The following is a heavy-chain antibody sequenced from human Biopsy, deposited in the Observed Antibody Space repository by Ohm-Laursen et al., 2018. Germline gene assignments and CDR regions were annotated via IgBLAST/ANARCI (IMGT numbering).Heavy chain of an antibody. CDR1: GESIGTYY. Sequence: GTLSLTCTASGESIGTYYWTWIRQPPGKGLEWIAFIYYTGTTNKNPSLKSRVTISVDTSKRQFYLELSSVTAADTTIYYWARVRGGFLEWFDYWGQGTLITVSS. CDR3: ARVRGGFLEWFDY. V-gene: IGHV4-59*01. D-gene: IGHD3-3*01. CDR2: IYYTGTT. J-gene: IGHJ5*01.